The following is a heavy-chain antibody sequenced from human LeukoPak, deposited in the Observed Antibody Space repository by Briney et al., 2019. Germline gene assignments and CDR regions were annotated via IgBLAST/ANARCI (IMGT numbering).Heavy chain of an antibody. CDR3: ARVVYDSSGYLDY. CDR2: ISYDGSNK. D-gene: IGHD3-22*01. CDR1: GFIFSSYA. Sequence: GRSLRLSCAASGFIFSSYAMHWVRQAPGKGLEWVAIISYDGSNKYYADSVKGRFTISRDNSKNTLYLQMNSLRAEDTAVYYCARVVYDSSGYLDYWGQGTLVTVSS. V-gene: IGHV3-30*07. J-gene: IGHJ4*02.